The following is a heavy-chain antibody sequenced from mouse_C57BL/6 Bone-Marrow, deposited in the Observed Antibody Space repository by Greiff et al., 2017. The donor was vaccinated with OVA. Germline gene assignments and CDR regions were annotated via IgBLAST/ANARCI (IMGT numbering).Heavy chain of an antibody. J-gene: IGHJ3*01. CDR2: IHPNSGST. CDR1: GYTFTSYW. D-gene: IGHD1-1*01. CDR3: ARWYYGSAAY. Sequence: QVQLQQSGAELVKPGASVKLSCKASGYTFTSYWMHWVKQRPGQGLEWIGMIHPNSGSTNYNEKFKSKATLTVDKSSSTAYMQLSSLTSEDSAVYYCARWYYGSAAYWGQGTLVTVSA. V-gene: IGHV1-64*01.